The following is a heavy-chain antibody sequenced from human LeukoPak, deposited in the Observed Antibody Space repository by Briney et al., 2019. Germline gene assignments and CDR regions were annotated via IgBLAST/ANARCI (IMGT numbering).Heavy chain of an antibody. CDR1: GFSVSSNY. J-gene: IGHJ4*02. CDR3: ARAWRGDYGILTGFDY. V-gene: IGHV3-53*01. D-gene: IGHD3-9*01. CDR2: IYSGGST. Sequence: PGGSLRLSCAASGFSVSSNYMNWVRQAPGKGLEWVSLIYSGGSTYYADSVKGRLTISRDNSRNTLYLQMNSLRAEDTAVYYCARAWRGDYGILTGFDYWGQGTLVTVSS.